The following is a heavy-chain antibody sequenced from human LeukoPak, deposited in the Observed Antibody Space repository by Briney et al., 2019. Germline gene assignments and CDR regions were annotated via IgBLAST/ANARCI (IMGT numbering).Heavy chain of an antibody. D-gene: IGHD6-13*01. V-gene: IGHV1-69*11. CDR2: IIPVHGKP. Sequence: SVKVSRKASGGTFSSYAISWVRQAPGQGLEWMGKIIPVHGKPNYAQQFQGRVTITADESTSTAYLELSSLKSEDTAVYYCAREGRITTPGTIYFYFGLDLWGQGTTVIVSS. CDR1: GGTFSSYA. J-gene: IGHJ6*02. CDR3: AREGRITTPGTIYFYFGLDL.